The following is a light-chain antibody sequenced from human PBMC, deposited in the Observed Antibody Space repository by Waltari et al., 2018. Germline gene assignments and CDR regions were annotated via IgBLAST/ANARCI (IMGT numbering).Light chain of an antibody. V-gene: IGLV1-51*02. J-gene: IGLJ3*02. CDR1: PSTLGNYG. CDR3: GTWDSSMAVWL. Sequence: QSVLTQPPSVSAFPGHKVTISCSGRPSTLGNYGVYWYRQLPGSVPELLIYETNGRPTGTPDRFSASKSGTSATLDITGLQPGDEADYYCGTWDSSMAVWLFGGGTKLIV. CDR2: ETN.